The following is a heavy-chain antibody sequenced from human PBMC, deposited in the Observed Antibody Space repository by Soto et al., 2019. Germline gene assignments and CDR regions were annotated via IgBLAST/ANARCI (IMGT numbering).Heavy chain of an antibody. Sequence: GGSLRLSCAASGFTFSSYGMHWVRQAPGKGLEWVAVIWYDGSNKYYADSVKGRFTISRDNSKNTLYLQMNSLRAEDTAVYYCAREGARGLRRRLFDYWGQGTLVTVSS. J-gene: IGHJ4*02. CDR2: IWYDGSNK. CDR3: AREGARGLRRRLFDY. V-gene: IGHV3-33*01. D-gene: IGHD3-16*01. CDR1: GFTFSSYG.